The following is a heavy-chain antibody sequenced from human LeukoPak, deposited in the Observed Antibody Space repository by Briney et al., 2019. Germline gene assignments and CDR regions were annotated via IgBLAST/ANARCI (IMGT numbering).Heavy chain of an antibody. CDR1: GFTFSSYG. J-gene: IGHJ4*02. D-gene: IGHD3-10*01. V-gene: IGHV3-30*02. CDR2: IRYDGRNR. Sequence: PGWSLTLSCGVSGFTFSSYGMHWVRQAPGKGREGVAYIRYDGRNRHYADSVKGRFTISRDNSKNTLYLQMNSLRVEDTAVYYCAKGGRITMLRGVQRDHYFDYWGQGTLVTVSS. CDR3: AKGGRITMLRGVQRDHYFDY.